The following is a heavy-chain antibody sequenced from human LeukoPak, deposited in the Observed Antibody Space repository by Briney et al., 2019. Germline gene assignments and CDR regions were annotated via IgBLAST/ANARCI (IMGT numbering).Heavy chain of an antibody. D-gene: IGHD6-6*01. J-gene: IGHJ4*02. CDR2: IYYSGST. Sequence: SETLSLTCAVYGGSFSGYYWSWIRQPPGKGLEWIGYIYYSGSTNYNPSLMSRVTISVDTSKNQFSLKLSSVTAADTAVYYCARDGGYSSSDDYFDYWGQGTLVTVSS. CDR3: ARDGGYSSSDDYFDY. V-gene: IGHV4-59*12. CDR1: GGSFSGYY.